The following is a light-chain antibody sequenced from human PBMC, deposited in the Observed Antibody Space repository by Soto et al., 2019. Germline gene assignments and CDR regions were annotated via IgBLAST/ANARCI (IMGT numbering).Light chain of an antibody. Sequence: EIMMTQSPVTLSVSPGERATLSCRASQSVNGNLAWYQQKPGQAPRLLIFRASNRANGIPDRFSGSGSGTDFTLIISRLEPEDFAVYYCQQYDKWFSITFGQGTRLEIK. V-gene: IGKV3D-15*01. CDR2: RAS. CDR3: QQYDKWFSIT. CDR1: QSVNGN. J-gene: IGKJ5*01.